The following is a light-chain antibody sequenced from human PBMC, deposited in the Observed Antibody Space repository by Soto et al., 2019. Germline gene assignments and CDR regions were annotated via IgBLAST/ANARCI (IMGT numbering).Light chain of an antibody. CDR3: NSYTSSSTQV. CDR1: SSDVGAYNL. Sequence: QSVLTQPASVSGSPRQSITISCTGTSSDVGAYNLVSWYQQHPGKAPKLMIYDVTNRPSGVSNRFSGSKSGNTASLTISGLQAEDEADYYCNSYTSSSTQVFGGGTKLTVL. CDR2: DVT. J-gene: IGLJ2*01. V-gene: IGLV2-14*03.